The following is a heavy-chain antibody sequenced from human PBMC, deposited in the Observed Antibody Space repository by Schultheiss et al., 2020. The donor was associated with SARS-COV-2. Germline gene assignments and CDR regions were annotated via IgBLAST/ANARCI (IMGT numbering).Heavy chain of an antibody. J-gene: IGHJ6*02. CDR1: GGSIRNSGHN. D-gene: IGHD4-17*01. CDR3: ARENYGPLLNYGMDV. V-gene: IGHV4-39*07. CDR2: IIHSGST. Sequence: SETLSLTCSVSGGSIRNSGHNWGWIRQPPGKGLEWIGEIIHSGSTYYNPSLKSRVTISVDTSKNQFSLKLSSVTAADTAVYYCARENYGPLLNYGMDVWGQGTTVTVSS.